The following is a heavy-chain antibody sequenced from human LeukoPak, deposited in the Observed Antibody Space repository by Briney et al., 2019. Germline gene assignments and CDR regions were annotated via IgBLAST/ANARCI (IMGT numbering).Heavy chain of an antibody. CDR2: INPNSGGT. V-gene: IGHV1-2*02. Sequence: ASVKVSCKASGYTFTGYYVQWVRQAPGQGLEWMGWINPNSGGTNSAQKFQGRVTMTWDTSISTAYMELSRLRTDDTAVYYCARDQTTGSFDYWGQGTLVTVPS. J-gene: IGHJ4*02. CDR3: ARDQTTGSFDY. CDR1: GYTFTGYY. D-gene: IGHD4-17*01.